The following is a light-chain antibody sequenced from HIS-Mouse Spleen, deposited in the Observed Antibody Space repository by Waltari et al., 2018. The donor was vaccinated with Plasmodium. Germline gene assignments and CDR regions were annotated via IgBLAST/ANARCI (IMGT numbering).Light chain of an antibody. J-gene: IGKJ4*01. V-gene: IGKV3-20*01. Sequence: EIVLMQSPGTLSLSPGERATLSCRGSQSVSSSYLVWDQQKPGQAPRLLIYGASSRATGIPDRFSGSGSGTDFTLTISRLEPEDFAVYYWQQYGSSPRLTFGGGTKVEIK. CDR3: QQYGSSPRLT. CDR1: QSVSSSY. CDR2: GAS.